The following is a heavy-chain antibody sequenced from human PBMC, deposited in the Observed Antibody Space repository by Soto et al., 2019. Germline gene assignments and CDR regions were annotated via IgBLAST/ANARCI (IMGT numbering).Heavy chain of an antibody. Sequence: SETLSLTCTVSGGSIISYYWSWIRQPPGKGLEWIGYIHYSGSTNYNPSLKSRVTISVDTSKNQFSLKLSSVTAADTAVYYCARVPGLWGRGTLVTVSS. V-gene: IGHV4-59*01. CDR1: GGSIISYY. J-gene: IGHJ2*01. CDR3: ARVPGL. CDR2: IHYSGST.